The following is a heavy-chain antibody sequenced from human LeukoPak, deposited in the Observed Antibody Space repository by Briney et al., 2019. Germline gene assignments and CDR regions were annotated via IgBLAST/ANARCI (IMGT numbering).Heavy chain of an antibody. V-gene: IGHV4-59*01. J-gene: IGHJ3*02. CDR2: IYYSGST. D-gene: IGHD2-15*01. CDR1: GFSFSTDE. Sequence: ESLRLSCAASGFSFSTDEMMWVRQPPGKGLEWIGYIYYSGSTNYNPSLKSRVTISVDTSKNQFSLKLSSVTAADTAVYYCARVGRYCSGGSCYSSAFDIWGQGTMVTVSS. CDR3: ARVGRYCSGGSCYSSAFDI.